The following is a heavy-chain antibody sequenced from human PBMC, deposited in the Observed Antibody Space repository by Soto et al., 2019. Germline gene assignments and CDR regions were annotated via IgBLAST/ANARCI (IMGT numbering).Heavy chain of an antibody. CDR2: IPQDGSDG. CDR1: GFTLSMYS. J-gene: IGHJ6*02. D-gene: IGHD2-21*02. Sequence: DVQLKESGGGLVQPGQSLRLSCEVSGFTLSMYSMTWVRQAPGKGLEWVAKIPQDGSDGHYLDSVKGRFTISRYNAKNSVYLQMNILRADDAAVYYCARDHLILPAHDFFYGSDVWGQGAKVTVSS. V-gene: IGHV3-7*03. CDR3: ARDHLILPAHDFFYGSDV.